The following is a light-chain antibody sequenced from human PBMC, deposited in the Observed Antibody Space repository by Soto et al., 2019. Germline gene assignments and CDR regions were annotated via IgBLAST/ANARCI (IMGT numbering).Light chain of an antibody. CDR1: SSDDGGHNY. V-gene: IGLV2-8*01. Sequence: QSALTQPPSASGSPGQSVTISCTGTSSDDGGHNYVSWYQQHPGKAPKLMIYEVIKRPSGVPDRFSGSKSGNTASLTVSGLQAEDEADYFCSSYAGTNNYVVFGGGTKLTVL. CDR2: EVI. J-gene: IGLJ2*01. CDR3: SSYAGTNNYVV.